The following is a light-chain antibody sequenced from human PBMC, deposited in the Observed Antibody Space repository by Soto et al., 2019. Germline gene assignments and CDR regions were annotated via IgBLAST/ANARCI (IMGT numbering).Light chain of an antibody. CDR3: QQCAYSPRT. CDR1: QGVGNLY. J-gene: IGKJ1*01. CDR2: DAS. Sequence: PGASATLACRDTQGVGNLYLAWYQQKPGQAPRLLIYDASSRATGIPDRFSGSGSGTDFTLTISRLEPEDFAVYYCQQCAYSPRTFGQGTKVEIK. V-gene: IGKV3-20*01.